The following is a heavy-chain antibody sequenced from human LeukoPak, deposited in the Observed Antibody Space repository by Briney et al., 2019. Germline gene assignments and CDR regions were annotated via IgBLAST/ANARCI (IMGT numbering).Heavy chain of an antibody. CDR2: ISYDGSNK. J-gene: IGHJ6*02. Sequence: ERSLRLSCAASGFTFSSYGMHWVRQAPGKGLEWVAVISYDGSNKYYADSVKGRFTISRDNSKNTLYLQMNSLRAEDTAVYYCAKDRGYYDFWSGYYGHYYGMDVWGQGTTVTVSS. V-gene: IGHV3-30*18. CDR1: GFTFSSYG. D-gene: IGHD3-3*01. CDR3: AKDRGYYDFWSGYYGHYYGMDV.